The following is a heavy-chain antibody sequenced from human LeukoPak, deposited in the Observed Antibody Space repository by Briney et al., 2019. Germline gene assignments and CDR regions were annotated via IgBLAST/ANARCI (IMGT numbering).Heavy chain of an antibody. CDR3: AKLTATPHY. CDR1: GFTFNNYA. V-gene: IGHV3-23*01. Sequence: PGGSLRLSCAASGFTFNNYAMTWVRQAPGKGLEWVSVISGSGDNTYHTDSVKGRFSISRDNSKNTLYLQMNSLRAEDTAIYYCAKLTATPHYWGQGTLVTVSS. J-gene: IGHJ4*02. CDR2: ISGSGDNT. D-gene: IGHD3-9*01.